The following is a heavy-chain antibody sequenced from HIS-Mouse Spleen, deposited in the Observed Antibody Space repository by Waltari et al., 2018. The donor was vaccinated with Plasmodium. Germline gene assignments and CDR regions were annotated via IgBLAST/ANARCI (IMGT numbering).Heavy chain of an antibody. CDR3: ASSWYWYCDL. Sequence: EVQLVESGGGLVQPGGCLRLSCAASGFTFSRYWMSWVRQAPGKGLEWVANIKQDGREKYYVDSVKGRFTISRDNAKNSLYLQMTSLRGEDTAVYYCASSWYWYCDLWGRGTLVTVSS. CDR2: IKQDGREK. J-gene: IGHJ2*01. V-gene: IGHV3-7*01. D-gene: IGHD6-13*01. CDR1: GFTFSRYW.